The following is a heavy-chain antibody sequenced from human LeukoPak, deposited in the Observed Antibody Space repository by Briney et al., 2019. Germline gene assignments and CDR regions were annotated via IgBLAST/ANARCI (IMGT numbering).Heavy chain of an antibody. CDR1: GGSFSGYY. CDR3: ARDLVVVTATTEQ. D-gene: IGHD2-21*02. Sequence: SETLSLTCAVYGGSFSGYYWSWIRQPPGKGLEWIGEINHSGSTNYNPSLKSRVTISVDTSKNQFSLKLSSVTAADTAVYYCARDLVVVTATTEQWGQGTLVTVSS. V-gene: IGHV4-34*01. J-gene: IGHJ4*02. CDR2: INHSGST.